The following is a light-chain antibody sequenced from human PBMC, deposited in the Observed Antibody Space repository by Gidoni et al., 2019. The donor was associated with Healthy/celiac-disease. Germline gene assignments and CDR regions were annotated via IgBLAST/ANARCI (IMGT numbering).Light chain of an antibody. CDR3: QQYDNLPYT. Sequence: DIQMTQSPSSLSASVGDRVTITCQASKDISNYLNWYQQKPGKAPKLLIYDASNLETGVPSRFSGSGSGTDFTFTISSLQPEDIETYYCQQYDNLPYTFGQGTKLEIK. V-gene: IGKV1-33*01. CDR2: DAS. J-gene: IGKJ2*01. CDR1: KDISNY.